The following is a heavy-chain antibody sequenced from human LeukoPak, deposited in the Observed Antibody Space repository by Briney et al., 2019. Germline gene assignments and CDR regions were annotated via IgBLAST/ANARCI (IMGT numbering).Heavy chain of an antibody. CDR2: INPSGGST. D-gene: IGHD4-23*01. V-gene: IGHV1-46*01. CDR3: ARDQKTTVVTPGY. CDR1: GYTFTSYY. J-gene: IGHJ4*02. Sequence: ASVKVSCEASGYTFTSYYMHWVRQAPGQGLEWMGIINPSGGSTSYAQKFQGRVTMTRDMSTSTVYMELSSLRSEDTAVYYCARDQKTTVVTPGYWGQGTLVTVSS.